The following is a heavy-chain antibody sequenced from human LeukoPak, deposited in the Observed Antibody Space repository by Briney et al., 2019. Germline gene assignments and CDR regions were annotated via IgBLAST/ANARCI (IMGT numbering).Heavy chain of an antibody. CDR3: ARHVGYDYVWGSYRPNAWFDP. Sequence: SETLSLTCTVSGGSISSYYWSWIRQPPGKGLEWIGYIYYSGSTNYNPSPKSRVTISVDTSKNQFSLKLSSVTAADTAVYYCARHVGYDYVWGSYRPNAWFDPWGQGTLVTVSS. V-gene: IGHV4-59*08. CDR2: IYYSGST. J-gene: IGHJ5*02. CDR1: GGSISSYY. D-gene: IGHD3-16*02.